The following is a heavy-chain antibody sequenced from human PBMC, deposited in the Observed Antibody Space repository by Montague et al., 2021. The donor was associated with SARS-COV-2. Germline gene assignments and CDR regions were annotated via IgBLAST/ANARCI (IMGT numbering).Heavy chain of an antibody. Sequence: TLSLTCTVSGGSISSGGYYWSWIRQHPGKGLEWIGYIDYSGSTYYNPSLKSRVTISVDTSKNQFSLKLCSVTAADTAVYYCARARSTMIVVVNAFDIWGQGTMVTVSS. CDR1: GGSISSGGYY. CDR2: IDYSGST. D-gene: IGHD3-22*01. CDR3: ARARSTMIVVVNAFDI. V-gene: IGHV4-31*03. J-gene: IGHJ3*02.